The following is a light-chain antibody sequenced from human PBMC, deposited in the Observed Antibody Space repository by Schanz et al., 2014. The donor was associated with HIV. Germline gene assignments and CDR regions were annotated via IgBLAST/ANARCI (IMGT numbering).Light chain of an antibody. CDR3: QQLDSNGPLT. V-gene: IGKV1-39*01. J-gene: IGKJ4*01. Sequence: DVQMTQSPSSLSASIGDRVIITCRARQSVKTFVNWYQHKPGKAPRLLIYAASTLQTGVPSRFSGSGYGTDFTLTISSLQPEDFATYYCQQLDSNGPLTFGGGTKVQIK. CDR2: AAS. CDR1: QSVKTF.